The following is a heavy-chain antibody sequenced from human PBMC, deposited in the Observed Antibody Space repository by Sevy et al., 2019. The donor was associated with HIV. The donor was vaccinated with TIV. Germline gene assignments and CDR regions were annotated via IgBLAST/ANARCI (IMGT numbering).Heavy chain of an antibody. J-gene: IGHJ1*01. D-gene: IGHD1-1*01. CDR1: GFSFSDYA. Sequence: GGSLRLSCTTSGFSFSDYALSWVRQAPGKGLEWIGFIRSKEYNGTTEYAASVKGRIRISRDDSKSVAYLHMNSLKTEDTGIYFCTRSTTTIYWGRGTLVTVSS. CDR3: TRSTTTIY. CDR2: IRSKEYNGTT. V-gene: IGHV3-49*04.